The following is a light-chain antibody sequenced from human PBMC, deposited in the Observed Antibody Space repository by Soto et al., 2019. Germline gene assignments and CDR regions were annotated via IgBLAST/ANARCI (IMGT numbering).Light chain of an antibody. V-gene: IGKV1-5*03. CDR1: QSIGSW. CDR3: QQYNDFQYT. J-gene: IGKJ2*01. CDR2: KAT. Sequence: DIQMTQSPSTLSASVGDGVTITCRACQSIGSWLAWYQQKPGKAPKLLIYKATNLQSGVPSRFSGSGSGTDFSLTISSLQPVDSATYYCQQYNDFQYTFGQGTKLEI.